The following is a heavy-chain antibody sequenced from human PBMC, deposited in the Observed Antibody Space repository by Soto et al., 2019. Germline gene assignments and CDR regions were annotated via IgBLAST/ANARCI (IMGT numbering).Heavy chain of an antibody. CDR2: IYYSGST. D-gene: IGHD4-17*01. V-gene: IGHV4-59*01. J-gene: IGHJ4*02. CDR1: GGSIRSYY. CDR3: ARWYGGSLDY. Sequence: QVQLQESGPGLVKPSETLSLTCTVSGGSIRSYYWSWIRQPPGKGLEWIGYIYYSGSTNYNPSLXSXVXIXXDTSKNQFSLKLSSVTAADTAVYYCARWYGGSLDYWGQGSLVTVSS.